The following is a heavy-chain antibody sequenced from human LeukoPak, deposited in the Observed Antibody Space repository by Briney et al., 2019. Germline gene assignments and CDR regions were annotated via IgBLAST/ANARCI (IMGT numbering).Heavy chain of an antibody. CDR3: ARGWELLDTFDY. CDR2: IYSGGST. CDR1: GFTVSSNY. Sequence: SGGSLRLSCAASGFTVSSNYMSWVRQAPGKGLEWVSVIYSGGSTYYADSVKGRFTISRDNSKNTLYLQMNSLRAEDTAVYYCARGWELLDTFDYWGQGTLVTVSS. D-gene: IGHD1-26*01. V-gene: IGHV3-66*01. J-gene: IGHJ4*02.